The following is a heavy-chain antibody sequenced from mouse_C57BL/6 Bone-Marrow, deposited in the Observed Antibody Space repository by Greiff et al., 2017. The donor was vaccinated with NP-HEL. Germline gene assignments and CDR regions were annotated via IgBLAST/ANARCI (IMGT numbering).Heavy chain of an antibody. CDR2: INPSSGYP. V-gene: IGHV1-4*01. CDR3: ARKVGRDYFDY. D-gene: IGHD4-1*01. J-gene: IGHJ2*01. CDR1: GYTFTSYT. Sequence: QVQLQQSGAELARPGASVKMSCKASGYTFTSYTMHWVKQRPGQGLEWIGYINPSSGYPKYNQKFKDKATLTADKSSSTAYMQLSSLTSEDSAVYYCARKVGRDYFDYWGQGTTLTVAS.